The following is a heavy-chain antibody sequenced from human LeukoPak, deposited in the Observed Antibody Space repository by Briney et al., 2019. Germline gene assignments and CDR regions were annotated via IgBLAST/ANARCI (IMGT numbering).Heavy chain of an antibody. CDR2: INPNSGGT. CDR1: GYTFTGYY. D-gene: IGHD6-13*01. V-gene: IGHV1-2*02. CDR3: AREFRVAAAGSLLDY. Sequence: ASVKVSCKASGYTFTGYYMHWVRQAPGQGLEWMGWINPNSGGTNYAQKFQGRVTMTRDTSISTAYMELSRLRSDDTAVYYCAREFRVAAAGSLLDYWGQGTLVTVSS. J-gene: IGHJ4*02.